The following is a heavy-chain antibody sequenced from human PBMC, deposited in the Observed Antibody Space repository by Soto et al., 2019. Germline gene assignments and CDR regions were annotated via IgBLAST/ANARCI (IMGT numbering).Heavy chain of an antibody. CDR2: IKNKANSYTT. CDR1: GFTFIDHY. D-gene: IGHD3-16*01. J-gene: IGHJ4*02. Sequence: EVQVVDSGGGLVQPGGSLRLSCAASGFTFIDHYMDWVRQAPGKGLEWVGSIKNKANSYTTEYAASVKGRVTIARDDSTKSLYLQMNSLETEDTAFYYCVRVRLGVSTRVFDYWCQGALVNVYS. CDR3: VRVRLGVSTRVFDY. V-gene: IGHV3-72*01.